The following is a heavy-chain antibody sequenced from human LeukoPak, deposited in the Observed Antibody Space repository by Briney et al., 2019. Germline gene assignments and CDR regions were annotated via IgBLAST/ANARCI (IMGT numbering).Heavy chain of an antibody. V-gene: IGHV4-30-2*01. D-gene: IGHD3-22*01. CDR1: GGSISSGGYS. Sequence: SQTLSLTCAVSGGSISSGGYSWSWIRQPPGKGLEWIGYIYHSGSTYYNPSLKSRVTISVDRSKNQFSLKLSSVTAADTAVYYCARAPYYYDSSGYPRYYFDYWGQGTLVTVSS. CDR2: IYHSGST. CDR3: ARAPYYYDSSGYPRYYFDY. J-gene: IGHJ4*02.